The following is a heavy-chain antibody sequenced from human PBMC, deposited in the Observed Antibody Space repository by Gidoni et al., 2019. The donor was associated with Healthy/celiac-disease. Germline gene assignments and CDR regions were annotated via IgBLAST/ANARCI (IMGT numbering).Heavy chain of an antibody. CDR2: ISWNSGSI. D-gene: IGHD6-19*01. CDR1: GFTFDDYA. V-gene: IGHV3-9*01. J-gene: IGHJ5*02. CDR3: AKAPVAVAPGWFDP. Sequence: EVQLVESGGGLVQPGRSLRLSCAASGFTFDDYAMHWVRQAPGKGLEWVSGISWNSGSIGYADSVKGRFTISRDNAKNSLYLQMNSLRAEDTALYYCAKAPVAVAPGWFDPWGQGTLVTVSS.